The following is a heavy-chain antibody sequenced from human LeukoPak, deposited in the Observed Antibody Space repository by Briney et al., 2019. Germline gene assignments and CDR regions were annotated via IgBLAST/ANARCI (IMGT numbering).Heavy chain of an antibody. Sequence: SETLSLTCIVSGGSMSGHYWNWIRQSPGKPLEWIGYVYDSGDTNYNPALKSRVSISIDTSKNQFSLRLMSVTATDTALYFCARKNFYPNWFLDVWGRGTLVTVSS. CDR1: GGSMSGHY. J-gene: IGHJ2*01. CDR3: ARKNFYPNWFLDV. D-gene: IGHD1-7*01. V-gene: IGHV4-59*08. CDR2: VYDSGDT.